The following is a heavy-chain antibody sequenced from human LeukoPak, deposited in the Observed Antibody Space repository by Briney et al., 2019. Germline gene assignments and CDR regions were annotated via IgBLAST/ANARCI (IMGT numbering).Heavy chain of an antibody. Sequence: SRTLSLTCAISGDSVSSNSAAWNWIRQSPSRGLEWLGRTYYRSKWYNDYAVSVKSRITINPDTSKNQFSLQLNSVTPEDTAVYYCAREREDYCSSTSCWNYYYYYYYMDVWGKGTTVTVSS. V-gene: IGHV6-1*01. D-gene: IGHD2-2*01. J-gene: IGHJ6*03. CDR3: AREREDYCSSTSCWNYYYYYYYMDV. CDR2: TYYRSKWYN. CDR1: GDSVSSNSAA.